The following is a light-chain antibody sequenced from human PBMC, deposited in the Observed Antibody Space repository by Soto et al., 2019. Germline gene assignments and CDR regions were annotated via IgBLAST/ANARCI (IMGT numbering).Light chain of an antibody. CDR3: TSYAGSNIPVL. J-gene: IGLJ2*01. V-gene: IGLV2-8*01. CDR2: DVT. CDR1: SSDVGGYNF. Sequence: QAVVTQPPSESGSPGQSVTISCTGTSSDVGGYNFVSWYQQHPGKAPKLMIYDVTERPSGVPDRFSGSKSGNTASLTVSGLQGEDEADYYCTSYAGSNIPVLFGGGTKLTVL.